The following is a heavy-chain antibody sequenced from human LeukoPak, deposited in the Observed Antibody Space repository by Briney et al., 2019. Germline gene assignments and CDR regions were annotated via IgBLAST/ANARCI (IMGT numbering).Heavy chain of an antibody. Sequence: GGSLRLSCAASGFTFNNAWMTWVRQAPGKGLEWVGRIKSKTDGGTTDYAAPVKGRFSISRDDSKNTLYLQMNSLKTEDTAVYDCCTGVVGGTTDWGQGILVTVSS. CDR3: CTGVVGGTTD. CDR2: IKSKTDGGTT. J-gene: IGHJ4*02. CDR1: GFTFNNAW. V-gene: IGHV3-15*01. D-gene: IGHD1-26*01.